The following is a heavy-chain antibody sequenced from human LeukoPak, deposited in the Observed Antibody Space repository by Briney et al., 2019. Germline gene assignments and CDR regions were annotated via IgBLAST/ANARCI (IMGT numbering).Heavy chain of an antibody. J-gene: IGHJ5*02. V-gene: IGHV4-34*01. D-gene: IGHD2-21*02. CDR3: ARATAIFNWFDP. CDR1: GGSFSGYY. Sequence: PSETLSLTCAVYGGSFSGYYWSWIRQPPGKGLEWIGEINHSGSTNYNPSLKSRVTISVDTSKNQFSLKLSSVTAADTAVYYCARATAIFNWFDPWGQGTLVTVSS. CDR2: INHSGST.